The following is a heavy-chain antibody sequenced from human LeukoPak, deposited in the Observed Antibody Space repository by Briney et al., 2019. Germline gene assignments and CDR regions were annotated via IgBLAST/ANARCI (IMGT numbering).Heavy chain of an antibody. CDR2: IWYDGSNN. CDR3: ARDLGKSRYFDY. CDR1: GFTFSTYG. D-gene: IGHD7-27*01. Sequence: GGSLRLSCAASGFTFSTYGMHWVRQAPGKGLEWVAIIWYDGSNNYYADSVKGRLTISRDNSKNTLYLQVNSLRAEDTAVYYCARDLGKSRYFDYWGQGTLVTVSS. V-gene: IGHV3-33*01. J-gene: IGHJ4*02.